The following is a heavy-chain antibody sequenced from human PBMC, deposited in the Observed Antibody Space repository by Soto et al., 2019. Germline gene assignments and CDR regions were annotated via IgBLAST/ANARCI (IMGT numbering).Heavy chain of an antibody. CDR2: IYYSGST. J-gene: IGHJ4*02. Sequence: QVQLQESGPGLVKPSQTLSLTCTVSGGSISSGGYYWSWIRQHPGKGLEWIGYIYYSGSTYYNPYLKSQVTISVDTSKNQFSLKLSSVTAADTAVYYCARSSTSANYFDYWGQGTLVTVSS. CDR1: GGSISSGGYY. V-gene: IGHV4-31*01. CDR3: ARSSTSANYFDY. D-gene: IGHD2-2*01.